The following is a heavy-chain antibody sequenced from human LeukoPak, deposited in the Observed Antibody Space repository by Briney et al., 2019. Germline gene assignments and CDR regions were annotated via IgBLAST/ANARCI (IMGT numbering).Heavy chain of an antibody. J-gene: IGHJ5*02. D-gene: IGHD6-6*01. V-gene: IGHV4-34*01. CDR1: GGSFSGYY. CDR3: ARGSRAEGIAARPRRNWFDP. CDR2: INHSGST. Sequence: SSETLSLTCAVYGGSFSGYYWSWIRQPPGKGLEWIGEINHSGSTNYHPYLKSRVTISVDTSKNQFSLKLGSVTAADTAVYYCARGSRAEGIAARPRRNWFDPWGQGTLVTVSS.